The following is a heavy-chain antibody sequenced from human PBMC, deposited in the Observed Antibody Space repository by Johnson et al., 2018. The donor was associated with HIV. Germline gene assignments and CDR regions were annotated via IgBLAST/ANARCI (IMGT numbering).Heavy chain of an antibody. D-gene: IGHD4-17*01. Sequence: EVQLVESGGGLVQPGGSLRLSCAASGFTVSSNYMSWVRQAPGMGLQWVAGIYSGGGTQYADSVKGRFAISRDNSTNTLYLQMSSLRVDDTAVYYWARERDSGDSLHRRFRAFDIWGQGKMVTVSS. J-gene: IGHJ3*02. CDR1: GFTVSSNY. CDR3: ARERDSGDSLHRRFRAFDI. V-gene: IGHV3-66*02. CDR2: IYSGGGT.